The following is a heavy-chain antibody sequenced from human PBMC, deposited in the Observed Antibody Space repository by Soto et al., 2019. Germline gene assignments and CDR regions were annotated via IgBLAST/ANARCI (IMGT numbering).Heavy chain of an antibody. D-gene: IGHD6-19*01. Sequence: GGSLRLSCAASGFTFSTYAMHWVRQAPGKGLEWVAVIVNDGSYKYYPDPVKGRFTISRDNSKHTLYLQMNSLRAEDTAVYYCAKDGGKAVAGTFDHWGQGTLVTVSS. J-gene: IGHJ4*02. V-gene: IGHV3-30*18. CDR2: IVNDGSYK. CDR3: AKDGGKAVAGTFDH. CDR1: GFTFSTYA.